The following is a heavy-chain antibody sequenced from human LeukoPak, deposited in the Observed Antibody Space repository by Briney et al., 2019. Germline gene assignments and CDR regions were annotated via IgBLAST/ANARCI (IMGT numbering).Heavy chain of an antibody. CDR1: GYTFTGYY. D-gene: IGHD6-6*01. J-gene: IGHJ6*03. Sequence: VASVKVSCKASGYTFTGYYMHWVRQAPGQGLEWMGWINPNSGGTNYAQKFQGRVTMTRDTSISTAYMELSRLRSDDTAVYYCARWGSIAARPYYYMDVWGKGTTVTVSS. CDR3: ARWGSIAARPYYYMDV. CDR2: INPNSGGT. V-gene: IGHV1-2*02.